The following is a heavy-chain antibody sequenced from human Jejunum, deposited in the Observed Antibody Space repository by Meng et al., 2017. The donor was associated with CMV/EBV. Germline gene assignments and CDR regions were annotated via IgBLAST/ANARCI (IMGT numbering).Heavy chain of an antibody. CDR3: ARRSVAGKEVDY. CDR1: GYTFNSYG. J-gene: IGHJ4*02. Sequence: KASGYTFNSYGIAWVRQAPGQGLEWMGWISGYTGYTNYAQKVQHRVSMTIDTSTSTAYMELRNLRSDDTAVYYCARRSVAGKEVDYWGQGTLVTVSS. CDR2: ISGYTGYT. D-gene: IGHD6-19*01. V-gene: IGHV1-18*01.